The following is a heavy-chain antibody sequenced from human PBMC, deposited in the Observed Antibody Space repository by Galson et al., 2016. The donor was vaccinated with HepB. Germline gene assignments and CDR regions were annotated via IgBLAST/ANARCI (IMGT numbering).Heavy chain of an antibody. CDR3: AKDLGSGDIVLMLYGKGS. J-gene: IGHJ5*02. CDR2: ISGSGSST. Sequence: SLRLSCAASGFTFSSYAMSWVRQAPGKGLEWVPAISGSGSSTYYADSVKGRFTISRDNSWNTLYLQMDSLRAEDTALYYCAKDLGSGDIVLMLYGKGSWGQGTLVTVSS. D-gene: IGHD2-8*01. CDR1: GFTFSSYA. V-gene: IGHV3-23*01.